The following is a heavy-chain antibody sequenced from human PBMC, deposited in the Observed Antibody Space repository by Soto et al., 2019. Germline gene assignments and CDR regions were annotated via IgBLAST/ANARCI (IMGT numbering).Heavy chain of an antibody. Sequence: QVQLQESGPGLGKPSETLSLTCTVSGYSIRRSNYCWGWIRQAPGKGLEWIGSIYDSGRPYYTPSLKRRATISVDTSTSHFFLNLWSVTAADTSVYFCALLDPQYSSSPDFWDRGTLFTVSS. CDR1: GYSIRRSNYC. D-gene: IGHD6-6*01. CDR2: IYDSGRP. V-gene: IGHV4-39*01. CDR3: ALLDPQYSSSPDF. J-gene: IGHJ4*02.